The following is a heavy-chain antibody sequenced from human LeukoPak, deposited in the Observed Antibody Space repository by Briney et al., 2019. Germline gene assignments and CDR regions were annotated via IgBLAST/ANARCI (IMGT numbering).Heavy chain of an antibody. CDR2: ISSSSSYI. Sequence: GGSLRLSCVASGFTFSSYSMNWVRQAPGKGLEWVSSISSSSSYIYYADSVKGRFTISGDNAKNSLYLQMNSLRAEDTAVYYCAREGYDYVWGSYRLFDYWGQGTLVTVSS. V-gene: IGHV3-21*01. CDR1: GFTFSSYS. D-gene: IGHD3-16*02. J-gene: IGHJ4*02. CDR3: AREGYDYVWGSYRLFDY.